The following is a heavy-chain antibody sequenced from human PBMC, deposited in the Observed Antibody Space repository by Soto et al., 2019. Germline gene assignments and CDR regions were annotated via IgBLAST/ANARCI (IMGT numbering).Heavy chain of an antibody. J-gene: IGHJ6*02. CDR2: IYPGDSDT. Sequence: PGESLKISCKGSGYSFTSYWIGWVRQMPGKGLEWMGIIYPGDSDTRYSPSFQGQVTISADKSISTAYLQWSSLKASDTAMYYCSRQGRLAAGHYYYYHYGMDVWGQGTTVTVSS. D-gene: IGHD6-13*01. CDR1: GYSFTSYW. V-gene: IGHV5-51*01. CDR3: SRQGRLAAGHYYYYHYGMDV.